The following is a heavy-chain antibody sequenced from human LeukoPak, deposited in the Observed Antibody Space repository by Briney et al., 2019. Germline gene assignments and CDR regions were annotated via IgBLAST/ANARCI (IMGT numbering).Heavy chain of an antibody. CDR2: ISSSSSYI. CDR1: GFTFSSYS. V-gene: IGHV3-21*01. J-gene: IGHJ6*02. D-gene: IGHD1-26*01. Sequence: GGSLRLSCAASGFTFSSYSMTWVRQAPGKGLEWVSSISSSSSYIYYADSVKGRFTISRDNAKNSLYLQMNSLRAEDTAVYYCARGAEATPYYYYGMDVWGQGTTVTVSS. CDR3: ARGAEATPYYYYGMDV.